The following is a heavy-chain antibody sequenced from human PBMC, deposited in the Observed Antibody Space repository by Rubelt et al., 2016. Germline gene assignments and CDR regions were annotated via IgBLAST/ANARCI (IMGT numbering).Heavy chain of an antibody. CDR2: GST. V-gene: IGHV4-59*01. Sequence: GSTNYNPSLKSRVTISVDTSKNQFSLKLSSVTAADTAVYYCATVSCSGGSCYSLSLGYWGQGTLVTVSS. CDR3: ATVSCSGGSCYSLSLGY. J-gene: IGHJ4*02. D-gene: IGHD2-15*01.